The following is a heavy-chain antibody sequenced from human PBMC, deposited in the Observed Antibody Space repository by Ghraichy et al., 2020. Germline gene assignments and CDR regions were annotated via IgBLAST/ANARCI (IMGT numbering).Heavy chain of an antibody. D-gene: IGHD3-10*01. CDR1: GFTFSSYA. CDR3: AKDSVVWFGELSGPFDY. Sequence: LSLTCAASGFTFSSYAMSWVRQAPGKGLEWVSAISGSGGSTYYADSVKGRFTISRDNSKNTLYLQMNSLRAEDTAVYYCAKDSVVWFGELSGPFDYWGQGTLVTVSS. V-gene: IGHV3-23*01. J-gene: IGHJ4*02. CDR2: ISGSGGST.